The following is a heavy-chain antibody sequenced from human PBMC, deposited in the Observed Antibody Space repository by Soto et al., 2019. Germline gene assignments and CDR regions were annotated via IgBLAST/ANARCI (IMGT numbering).Heavy chain of an antibody. CDR1: GGSISSYY. Sequence: ETLSLTCTVSGGSISSYYWSWIRQPPGKGLEWIGYIYYSGSTNYNPSLKSRVTISVDTSKNQFSLKLSSVTAADTAVYYCARHGAETYYYGSGSYYWFDPWGQGTLVTVS. CDR2: IYYSGST. V-gene: IGHV4-59*08. J-gene: IGHJ5*02. D-gene: IGHD3-10*01. CDR3: ARHGAETYYYGSGSYYWFDP.